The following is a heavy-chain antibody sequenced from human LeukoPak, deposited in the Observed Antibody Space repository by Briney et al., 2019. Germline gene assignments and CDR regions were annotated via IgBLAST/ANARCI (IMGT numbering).Heavy chain of an antibody. CDR3: ARGGRDSSGYCLDY. CDR1: GYTFTGYY. CDR2: INPNSGGT. Sequence: ASVKVSCKASGYTFTGYYMHWVRQAPGQGLEWMGWINPNSGGTNYAQKFQGRVTITRDTSASTAYMELSSLRSEDTAVYYCARGGRDSSGYCLDYWGQGTLVTVSS. D-gene: IGHD3-22*01. V-gene: IGHV1-2*02. J-gene: IGHJ4*02.